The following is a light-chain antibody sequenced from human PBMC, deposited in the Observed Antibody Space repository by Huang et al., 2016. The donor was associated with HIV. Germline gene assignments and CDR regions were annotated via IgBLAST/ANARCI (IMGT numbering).Light chain of an antibody. CDR3: QQYYSPPYT. Sequence: DIVMTQSPDSLSVSLGERATINCKSNQTVLYSPNYKNYLAWYQQKPGQPPKLLIYLSSTRESGVPDRFSGSGSGTDFTLTIGSLQAEDVAVYYCQQYYSPPYTFGPGTRVEMK. CDR1: QTVLYSPNYKNY. J-gene: IGKJ3*01. V-gene: IGKV4-1*01. CDR2: LSS.